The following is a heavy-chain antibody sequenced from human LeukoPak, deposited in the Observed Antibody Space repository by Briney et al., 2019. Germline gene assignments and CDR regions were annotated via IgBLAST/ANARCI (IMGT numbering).Heavy chain of an antibody. J-gene: IGHJ4*02. Sequence: ASVKVSCKASGYTFTNYAMNWVRQAPVQGLEWMGWINTNTVNPTYAQGFTGRFVFSLDTSVSTAYLQISSLKAEDTAVYYCARGTSGLVTTNDYWGQGTLVTVSS. V-gene: IGHV7-4-1*02. CDR1: GYTFTNYA. CDR3: ARGTSGLVTTNDY. D-gene: IGHD3/OR15-3a*01. CDR2: INTNTVNP.